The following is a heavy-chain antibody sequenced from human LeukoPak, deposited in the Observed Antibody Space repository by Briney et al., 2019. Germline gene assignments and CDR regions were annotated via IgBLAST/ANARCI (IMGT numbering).Heavy chain of an antibody. CDR2: IIPTLGIA. J-gene: IGHJ4*02. Sequence: SVKVSCKASGGTFSSYAISWVRQAPGQGLEWMGRIIPTLGIANYAQKFQGRVTITADKSTSTAYMELSSLRSEDTAVHYCAREYSSSSDYWGQGTLVTVSS. CDR3: AREYSSSSDY. D-gene: IGHD6-6*01. V-gene: IGHV1-69*04. CDR1: GGTFSSYA.